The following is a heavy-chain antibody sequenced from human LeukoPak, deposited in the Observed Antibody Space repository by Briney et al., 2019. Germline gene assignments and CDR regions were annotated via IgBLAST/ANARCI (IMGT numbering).Heavy chain of an antibody. CDR3: ARHLGSSIEY. D-gene: IGHD3-10*01. CDR1: TDTFSVSGYY. J-gene: IGHJ4*02. Sequence: PSETLSLTCSVSTDTFSVSGYYWGWIRQPPRRGLEWIASVYNRGDSYYNPSLESRVTISVDTSKSQFSLTLRSVTAADTAVYYCARHLGSSIEYWGQGTLVTVSS. V-gene: IGHV4-39*01. CDR2: VYNRGDS.